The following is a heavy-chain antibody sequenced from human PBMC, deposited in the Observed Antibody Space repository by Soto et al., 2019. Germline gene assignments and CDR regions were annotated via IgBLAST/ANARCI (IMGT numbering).Heavy chain of an antibody. CDR2: IYYSVST. J-gene: IGHJ6*02. CDR1: GGSISSGDYY. V-gene: IGHV4-30-4*01. Sequence: PSETLSLTCTVSGGSISSGDYYCSWIRQPPGKGLEWSGYIYYSVSTYYNPSLKSRVTISGDTSKNQLPLKLSSVTAADTAVYYGARSGYNPESYYYYYGMDVWGQGTTVTVAS. D-gene: IGHD5-18*01. CDR3: ARSGYNPESYYYYYGMDV.